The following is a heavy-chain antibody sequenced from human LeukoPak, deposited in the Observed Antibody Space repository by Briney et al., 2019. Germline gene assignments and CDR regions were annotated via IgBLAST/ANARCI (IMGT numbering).Heavy chain of an antibody. D-gene: IGHD5-18*01. J-gene: IGHJ6*02. CDR3: ARSDSSYYYYYGMDV. CDR2: IIPILGIA. V-gene: IGHV1-69*04. CDR1: GGTFSSYA. Sequence: SVKVSCKASGGTFSSYAISWVRQAPGQGLEWMGRIIPILGIANYAQKIQGRVTITADKSTSTAYMELSSLRSEDTAVYYCARSDSSYYYYYGMDVWGQGTTVTVSS.